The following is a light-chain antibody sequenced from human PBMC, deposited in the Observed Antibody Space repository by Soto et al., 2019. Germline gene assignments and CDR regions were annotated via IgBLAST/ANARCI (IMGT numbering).Light chain of an antibody. CDR2: AAS. J-gene: IGKJ1*01. V-gene: IGKV1-8*01. CDR1: QGISSY. CDR3: QQYYSYPWT. Sequence: AIRMTQSPSSLSASRGDRVTITCRASQGISSYLAWYQQKPGKAPKLLIYAASTLQSGVPSRFSGSGSGTDFTLTISCLQSEDFATYYCQQYYSYPWTFGQGTKVDI.